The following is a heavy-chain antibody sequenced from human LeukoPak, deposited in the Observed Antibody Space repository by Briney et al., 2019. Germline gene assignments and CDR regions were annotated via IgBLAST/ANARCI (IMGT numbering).Heavy chain of an antibody. CDR3: ARDPSNSGYDYLYYFDY. V-gene: IGHV1-2*02. CDR1: GYTFTGYY. Sequence: ASVKVSCKASGYTFTGYYMHWVRQAPGQGLEWMGWINPDNGGTNYAQKFQGRVTMTRDMSISTAYMELSRLKSDDTAVYYCARDPSNSGYDYLYYFDYWGQGTLVTVSS. CDR2: INPDNGGT. J-gene: IGHJ4*02. D-gene: IGHD5-12*01.